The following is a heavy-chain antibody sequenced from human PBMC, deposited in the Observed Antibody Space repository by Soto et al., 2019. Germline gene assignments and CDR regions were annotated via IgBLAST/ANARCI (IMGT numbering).Heavy chain of an antibody. CDR3: ARSWYNNGWQT. CDR1: GDSVSSNSVA. Sequence: SQTLSLTCVVSGDSVSSNSVAWNWIRQSPSRGLEWLGRTYYRSKWYHEYAVSVKSRITISPDTSKNLLSLQLSSVTPEDTAVYYCARSWYNNGWQTWGQRTLVTVSS. D-gene: IGHD6-19*01. J-gene: IGHJ5*02. CDR2: TYYRSKWYH. V-gene: IGHV6-1*01.